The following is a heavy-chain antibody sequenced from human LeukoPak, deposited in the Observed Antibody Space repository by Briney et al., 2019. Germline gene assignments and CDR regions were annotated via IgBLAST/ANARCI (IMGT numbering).Heavy chain of an antibody. J-gene: IGHJ4*02. D-gene: IGHD3-3*02. CDR1: GGSISSYY. Sequence: SETLSLTCTVSGGSISSYYWSWIRQPPGKGLEWIGYIYYSGGTNYNPSLKSRVTISVDTSKNQFSLKLSSVTAADTAVYYCARGENSIFGVGTFDYWGQGTLVTVSS. V-gene: IGHV4-59*01. CDR2: IYYSGGT. CDR3: ARGENSIFGVGTFDY.